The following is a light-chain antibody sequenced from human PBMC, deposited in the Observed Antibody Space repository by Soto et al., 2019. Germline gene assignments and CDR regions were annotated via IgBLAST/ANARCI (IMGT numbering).Light chain of an antibody. CDR2: GAS. J-gene: IGKJ1*01. Sequence: EIVMTQSPATLSVSPWERATLSCRASQSVSSNLAWYQQKPGQAPRLLIYGASTRATGIPARFSGSGSGTDFTLTISSLQSEDFAVYYCQQYSNWPPWTFGQGTKVDIK. V-gene: IGKV3-15*01. CDR3: QQYSNWPPWT. CDR1: QSVSSN.